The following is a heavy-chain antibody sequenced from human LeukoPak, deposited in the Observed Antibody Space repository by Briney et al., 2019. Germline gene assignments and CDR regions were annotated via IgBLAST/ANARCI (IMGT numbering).Heavy chain of an antibody. D-gene: IGHD6-6*01. CDR1: GYTFTSYG. CDR3: ARELPIAAHGWFDP. Sequence: GASVKVSCKASGYTFTSYGISWVRQAPGQGLEWMGWISAYNGNTNYAQKLQGRVTMTTDTSTSTAYMELRSLRSDDTAVYYCARELPIAAHGWFDPWGQGTLVTVSS. J-gene: IGHJ5*02. CDR2: ISAYNGNT. V-gene: IGHV1-18*01.